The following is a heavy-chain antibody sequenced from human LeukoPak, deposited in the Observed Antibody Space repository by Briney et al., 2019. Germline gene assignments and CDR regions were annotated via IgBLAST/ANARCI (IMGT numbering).Heavy chain of an antibody. J-gene: IGHJ6*02. CDR1: GGSFSGYY. CDR2: INHSGST. CDR3: ARGRSYYDSSMDV. D-gene: IGHD3-22*01. V-gene: IGHV4-34*01. Sequence: SETLSLTCAVYGGSFSGYYWSLIRQPPGKGLEWIGEINHSGSTNYNPSLKSRVTISVDTSKNQFSLKLSSVTAADTAVYYCARGRSYYDSSMDVWGQGTTVTVSS.